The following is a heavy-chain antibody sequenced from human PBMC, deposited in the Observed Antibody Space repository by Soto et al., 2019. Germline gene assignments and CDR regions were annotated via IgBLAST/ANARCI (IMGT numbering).Heavy chain of an antibody. CDR1: GYTSSSYW. D-gene: IGHD6-13*01. CDR2: IDPSDSQT. CDR3: ACPEAYGSGWFDFDF. V-gene: IGHV5-10-1*01. J-gene: IGHJ4*02. Sequence: GESLKISCQVSGYTSSSYWISWVRQTSGKGLEWMGRIDPSDSQTNYSPSCRGHVTISADKSIGTAYLQWSSLKASDTAIYYCACPEAYGSGWFDFDFSGRGTLVTVPS.